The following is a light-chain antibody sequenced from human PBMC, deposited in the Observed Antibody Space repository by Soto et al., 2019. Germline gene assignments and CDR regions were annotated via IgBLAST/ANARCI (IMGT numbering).Light chain of an antibody. CDR1: QSVSSGC. CDR3: QQYGTSPIT. CDR2: ETS. V-gene: IGKV3-20*01. Sequence: DIFLTQSPGTLSLSQGERATLSWRASQSVSSGCLAWYQQKRGQTPRLLIYETSTSAAGIPDRFSGSGSGTDFTLTISRLEPEDFAVYYCQQYGTSPITFGQGTRLEIK. J-gene: IGKJ5*01.